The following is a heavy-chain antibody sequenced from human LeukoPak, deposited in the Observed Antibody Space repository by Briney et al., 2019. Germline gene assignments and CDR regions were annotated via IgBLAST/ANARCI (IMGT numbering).Heavy chain of an antibody. D-gene: IGHD3-3*01. CDR2: ISNGGGST. V-gene: IGHV3-64*01. J-gene: IGHJ1*01. CDR1: GFTFSSDA. CDR3: ARPYYDIWSAYVY. Sequence: VGSLRLSCAASGFTFSSDAMHWVRQAPGKGLEYVSAISNGGGSTHYANSVKGRFTISRDNSKSTVYLKMGSLRDEDLAVSYCARPYYDIWSAYVYWGQGTLVTVSS.